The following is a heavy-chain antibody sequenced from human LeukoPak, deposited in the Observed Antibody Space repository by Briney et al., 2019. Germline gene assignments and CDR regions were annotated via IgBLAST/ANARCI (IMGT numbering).Heavy chain of an antibody. D-gene: IGHD3-22*01. Sequence: GGSLRLSCAASGFTISRDSMNWVRQAPGKGLEWISYISRDSGIIYYADSVKGRFTISRDNAKNSLYLQMNSLRAEDTAVYYCARSFTMIVVVTRGAFDIWGQGTMVTVSS. J-gene: IGHJ3*02. CDR1: GFTISRDS. CDR2: ISRDSGII. CDR3: ARSFTMIVVVTRGAFDI. V-gene: IGHV3-48*04.